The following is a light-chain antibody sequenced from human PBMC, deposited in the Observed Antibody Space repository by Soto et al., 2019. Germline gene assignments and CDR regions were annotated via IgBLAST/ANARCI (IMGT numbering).Light chain of an antibody. J-gene: IGKJ3*01. V-gene: IGKV1-27*01. CDR2: ASS. CDR3: QKYNTAPFT. CDR1: DTISVY. Sequence: DMQMTQSPSSLSASVGDRVTMTCRSSDTISVYLAWYQHKPGKVPERLISASSILQSGVPSRFSGSRSDTEFTLTISSLQPEDVGTYYCQKYNTAPFTFGPGSKVDIK.